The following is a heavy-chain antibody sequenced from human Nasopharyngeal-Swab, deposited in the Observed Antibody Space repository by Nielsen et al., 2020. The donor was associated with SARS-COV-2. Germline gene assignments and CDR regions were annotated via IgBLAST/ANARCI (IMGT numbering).Heavy chain of an antibody. CDR1: GGSISSSSYY. Sequence: SETLSLTCTVSGGSISSSSYYWGWIRQPPGKGLEWIGSIYYSGSTYYNPSLKSRVTISVDTSKNQFSLKLSSVTAADTAVYYCARTTVTTGASFDYWGQGTLVTVSS. V-gene: IGHV4-39*01. CDR2: IYYSGST. CDR3: ARTTVTTGASFDY. D-gene: IGHD4-17*01. J-gene: IGHJ4*02.